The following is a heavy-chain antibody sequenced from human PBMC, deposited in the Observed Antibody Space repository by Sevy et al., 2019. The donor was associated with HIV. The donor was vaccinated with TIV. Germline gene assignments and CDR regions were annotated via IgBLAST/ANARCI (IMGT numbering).Heavy chain of an antibody. CDR2: IKSKRYGGTT. V-gene: IGHV3-49*04. CDR1: GFTFGDYA. D-gene: IGHD3-3*01. CDR3: TRWSGSQSIFDY. J-gene: IGHJ4*02. Sequence: GGSLRLSCTASGFTFGDYAMSWVRQAPGKGLEWISFIKSKRYGGTTGNAGSVKGRFTISRDDSKSIAYLQMNNLETEDTAVYYCTRWSGSQSIFDYWGQGTLVTVSS.